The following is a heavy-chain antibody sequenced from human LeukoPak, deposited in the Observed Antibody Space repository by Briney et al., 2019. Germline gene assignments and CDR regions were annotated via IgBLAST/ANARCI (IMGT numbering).Heavy chain of an antibody. CDR1: GFTFSSYA. CDR2: ISGSGGST. D-gene: IGHD3-3*01. CDR3: AKTGLSGGSGYYYFDY. J-gene: IGHJ4*02. V-gene: IGHV3-23*01. Sequence: PGGSLRLSCAASGFTFSSYAMSWVRQAPGKGPEWVSAISGSGGSTYYADSVKGRFTISRDNSKNTLYLQMNSLRAEDTAVYYCAKTGLSGGSGYYYFDYWGQGTLVTVSS.